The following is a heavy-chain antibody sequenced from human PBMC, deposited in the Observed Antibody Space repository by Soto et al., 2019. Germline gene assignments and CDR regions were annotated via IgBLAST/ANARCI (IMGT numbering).Heavy chain of an antibody. CDR1: GGSISSGGYS. J-gene: IGHJ4*02. V-gene: IGHV4-30-2*01. Sequence: ASETLSLTCAVCGGSISSGGYSWSWIRQPPGKGLEWIGYIYHSGSTYYNPSLKSRVTISVDRSKNQFSLKLSSVTAADTAVYYCARGQVVAAQHWGKETLVT. CDR3: ARGQVVAAQH. D-gene: IGHD2-15*01. CDR2: IYHSGST.